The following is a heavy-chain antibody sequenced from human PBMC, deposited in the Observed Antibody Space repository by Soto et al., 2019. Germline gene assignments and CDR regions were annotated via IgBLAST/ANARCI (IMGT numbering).Heavy chain of an antibody. Sequence: GALRLSCAASGFTFSSYAMSWVRQAPGKGLEWVSAISGSGVSTYYADSVKGRFTISRDNSKNTLYLQMNSLRAEDTAVYYCAKSPGMYYYDSSGYYHYDYWGQGTLVTVSS. V-gene: IGHV3-23*01. CDR3: AKSPGMYYYDSSGYYHYDY. D-gene: IGHD3-22*01. J-gene: IGHJ4*02. CDR1: GFTFSSYA. CDR2: ISGSGVST.